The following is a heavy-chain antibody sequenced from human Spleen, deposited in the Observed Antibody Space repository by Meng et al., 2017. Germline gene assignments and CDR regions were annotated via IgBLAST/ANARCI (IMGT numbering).Heavy chain of an antibody. CDR2: IPHRGSS. D-gene: IGHD3-10*01. CDR1: GDSITNHNW. Sequence: QVQLRESGPALVKPSETLSLTCAVSGDSITNHNWWAWVRQPPGKGLEWIGEIPHRGSSAYNPSLKSRVTISVDTSKNQFSLRLSSGTAADTAVYYCARASYGSGSPLGESWFDPWGQGTLVTVSS. CDR3: ARASYGSGSPLGESWFDP. J-gene: IGHJ5*02. V-gene: IGHV4-4*02.